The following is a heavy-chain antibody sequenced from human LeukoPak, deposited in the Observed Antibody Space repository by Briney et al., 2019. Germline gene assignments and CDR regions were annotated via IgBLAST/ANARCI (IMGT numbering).Heavy chain of an antibody. Sequence: PGGSPRLSCAASGFTFSSYWMSWVRQAPGKGLEWVANIKQDGSEKYVDSVKGRFTISRDNAKNSLYLQMNSLRAEDTAVYYCASGQWLVLNYWGQGTLVTVSS. CDR1: GFTFSSYW. V-gene: IGHV3-7*03. D-gene: IGHD6-19*01. J-gene: IGHJ4*02. CDR2: IKQDGSEK. CDR3: ASGQWLVLNY.